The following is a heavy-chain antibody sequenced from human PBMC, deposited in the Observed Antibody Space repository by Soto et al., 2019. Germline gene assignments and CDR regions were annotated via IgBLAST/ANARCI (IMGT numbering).Heavy chain of an antibody. J-gene: IGHJ6*02. CDR1: GFTFSSYA. D-gene: IGHD3-10*01. Sequence: PGGSLRLSCAASGFTFSSYAMSWVRQAPGKGLEWVSAISGSGGSTYYADSVKGRFTISRDNSKNTLYLQMNSLRAEDTAVYYCAKATMVRGVYYYHGMDVWGQGTTVTVSS. CDR2: ISGSGGST. CDR3: AKATMVRGVYYYHGMDV. V-gene: IGHV3-23*01.